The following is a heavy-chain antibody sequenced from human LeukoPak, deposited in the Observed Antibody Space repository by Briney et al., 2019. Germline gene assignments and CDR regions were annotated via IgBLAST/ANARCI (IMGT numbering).Heavy chain of an antibody. CDR3: ARRVGYCSSTSCLGSDAFDI. V-gene: IGHV5-51*01. CDR1: GYSFTSYW. CDR2: IYPGDSDT. Sequence: GESLKISCKGSGYSFTSYWIGWVRQMPGKGLEWMGIIYPGDSDTRYSPSFQGQVAISAGKSISTAYLQWSSLKASDTAMYYCARRVGYCSSTSCLGSDAFDIWGQGTMVTVSS. D-gene: IGHD2-2*01. J-gene: IGHJ3*02.